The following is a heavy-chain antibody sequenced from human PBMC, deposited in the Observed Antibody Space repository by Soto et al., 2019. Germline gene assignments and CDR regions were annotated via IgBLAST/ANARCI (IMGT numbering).Heavy chain of an antibody. J-gene: IGHJ4*02. V-gene: IGHV3-11*01. CDR2: ISSSGSTI. CDR1: GFTLSDYY. CDR3: ARPAAQYQLPYFDY. Sequence: PGGSLRLSCAASGFTLSDYYMSWIRQAPGKGLEWVSYISSSGSTIYYADSVKGRFTISRDNAKNSLYLQMNSLRAEDTAVYYCARPAAQYQLPYFDYWGQGTLVTVSS. D-gene: IGHD2-2*01.